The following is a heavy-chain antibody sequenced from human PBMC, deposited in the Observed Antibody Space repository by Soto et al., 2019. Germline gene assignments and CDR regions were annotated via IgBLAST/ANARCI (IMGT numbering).Heavy chain of an antibody. CDR1: GYTFTGYY. CDR2: INPNNDGT. D-gene: IGHD6-19*01. V-gene: IGHV1-2*02. Sequence: QVQLVQSGAEVKKTGASVKVTCKASGYTFTGYYIHWVRQAPGQGLEWMGWINPNNDGTKYAQKFQGRVTMTRHTSLTTAYMELSSLTSDDTAVYYCARDLVSGWLYLDFWGQGTLVTVSS. CDR3: ARDLVSGWLYLDF. J-gene: IGHJ4*02.